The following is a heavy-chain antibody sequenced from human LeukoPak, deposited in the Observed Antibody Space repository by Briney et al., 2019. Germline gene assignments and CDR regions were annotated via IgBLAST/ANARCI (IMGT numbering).Heavy chain of an antibody. CDR2: ISGSADNT. CDR1: GFSFSTYS. V-gene: IGHV3-23*01. J-gene: IGHJ4*02. Sequence: GGSLRLSCAASGFSFSTYSMSWVRQAPGEGLEWVSTISGSADNTNHAEAVKGRFTISRDNSKNTMYLQMNSLRAEDTAVYYCAKQGFGCWGQGTLVTVSS. CDR3: AKQGFGC.